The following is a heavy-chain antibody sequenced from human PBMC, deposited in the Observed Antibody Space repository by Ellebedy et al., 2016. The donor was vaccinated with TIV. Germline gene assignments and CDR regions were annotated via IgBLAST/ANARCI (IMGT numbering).Heavy chain of an antibody. CDR2: INPSGGST. CDR1: GYTFTSHY. Sequence: ASVQVSCKASGYTFTSHYMHWVRQPPGQGLEWMGIINPSGGSTSYAQKFQGRVTMTRDTSTSTVYMELSSLRSEDTAVYYCASGVVVPAAMDVWGQGTTVTVSS. V-gene: IGHV1-46*01. D-gene: IGHD2-2*01. J-gene: IGHJ6*02. CDR3: ASGVVVPAAMDV.